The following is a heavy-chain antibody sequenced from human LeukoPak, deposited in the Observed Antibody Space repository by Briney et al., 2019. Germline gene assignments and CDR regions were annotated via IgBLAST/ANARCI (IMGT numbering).Heavy chain of an antibody. V-gene: IGHV3-30-3*01. J-gene: IGHJ6*02. CDR2: MSYDGSNK. CDR1: GFTFSSYA. Sequence: GGSLRLSCAASGFTFSSYAMHWVRQAPGKGLEWVAVMSYDGSNKYYADSVKGRFTISRDNSKNTLYLQMNSLRAEDTAVYYCASNYGDSLLSYYYYGMDVWGQGTTVTVSS. D-gene: IGHD4-17*01. CDR3: ASNYGDSLLSYYYYGMDV.